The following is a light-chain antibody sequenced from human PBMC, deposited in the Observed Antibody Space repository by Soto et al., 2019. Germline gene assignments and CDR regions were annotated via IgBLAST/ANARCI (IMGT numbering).Light chain of an antibody. Sequence: DIQMTQSPSSLSASVGDRVTITCRASQSISSYLNWYQQKPGQAPKFLVYATSTVQSGVPSRFSGSGSGTEVTLTISSLQSEDFATYYCQQVNSYPLTFGGGTKVDIK. V-gene: IGKV1-9*01. CDR2: ATS. CDR1: QSISSY. CDR3: QQVNSYPLT. J-gene: IGKJ4*01.